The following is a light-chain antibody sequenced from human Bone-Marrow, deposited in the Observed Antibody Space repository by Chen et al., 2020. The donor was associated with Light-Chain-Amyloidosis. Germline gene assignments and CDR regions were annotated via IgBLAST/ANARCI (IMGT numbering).Light chain of an antibody. J-gene: IGLJ3*02. CDR2: DES. V-gene: IGLV3-21*02. Sequence: SYVLTQPSSVSVAPGQTATIAWGGNNIGSTSVHWYQQRPGQAPLLVVYDESDRPSGIPVRLSGSNSGNTATLTISRVEAGDEADYCCQVWDRSSDRPVFGGGTKLTVL. CDR1: NIGSTS. CDR3: QVWDRSSDRPV.